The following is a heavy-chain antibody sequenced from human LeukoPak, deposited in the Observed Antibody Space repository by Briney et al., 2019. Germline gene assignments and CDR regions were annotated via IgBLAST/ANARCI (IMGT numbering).Heavy chain of an antibody. Sequence: GGSLKLSCAASGFPFSSHTMNWVRQAPGKGLEWVSSIGGTNGYSFYARSLKGRFTISRDNAKNSLSLLMNNLRAEDTAVYYCTRDQPFSSFDHWGQGILVTVSS. V-gene: IGHV3-21*01. CDR1: GFPFSSHT. D-gene: IGHD6-13*01. CDR3: TRDQPFSSFDH. J-gene: IGHJ4*02. CDR2: IGGTNGYS.